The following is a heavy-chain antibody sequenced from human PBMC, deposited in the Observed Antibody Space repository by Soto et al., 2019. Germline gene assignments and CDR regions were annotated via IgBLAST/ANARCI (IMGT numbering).Heavy chain of an antibody. CDR3: AHTRSSSWHLYYYYYGMDV. Sequence: SGPTLVNPTQTITLTCTFSGFSLSTSGVGGGWLRQPPGKALEWLALIYWDDDKRYSPSLKSRLTITKDTSKNQVVLTMTNMDPVDTATYYCAHTRSSSWHLYYYYYGMDVWGQGT. CDR1: GFSLSTSGVG. J-gene: IGHJ6*02. D-gene: IGHD6-13*01. V-gene: IGHV2-5*02. CDR2: IYWDDDK.